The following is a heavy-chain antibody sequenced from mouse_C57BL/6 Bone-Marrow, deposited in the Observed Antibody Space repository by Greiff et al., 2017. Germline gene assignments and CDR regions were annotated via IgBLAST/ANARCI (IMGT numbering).Heavy chain of an antibody. J-gene: IGHJ2*01. V-gene: IGHV5-6*02. D-gene: IGHD1-1*01. CDR2: ISSGGSYT. CDR1: GFTFSSYG. Sequence: DVMLVESGGDLVKPGGSLKLSCAASGFTFSSYGMSWVRQTPDKRLEWVATISSGGSYTYYPDSVKGRFTISRDNAKNTLYLQMSSLKSEDTAMYYCARCTVVDPYFDYWCQGTTLTVSS. CDR3: ARCTVVDPYFDY.